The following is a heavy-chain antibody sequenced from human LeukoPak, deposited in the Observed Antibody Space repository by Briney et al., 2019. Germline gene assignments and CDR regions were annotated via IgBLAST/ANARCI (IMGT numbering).Heavy chain of an antibody. CDR2: ISRSSSYI. V-gene: IGHV3-21*01. CDR3: ARDRMSGTTGTLGLFDY. CDR1: GFTFRSYS. D-gene: IGHD1-1*01. Sequence: PGGSLRLSCAASGFTFRSYSMNWVRQAPGKGLEGVSSISRSSSYIYYADSVKGGFTISRDNAKNSLYLQMNSLRAADTAVYYCARDRMSGTTGTLGLFDYWGQGTLVTVSS. J-gene: IGHJ4*02.